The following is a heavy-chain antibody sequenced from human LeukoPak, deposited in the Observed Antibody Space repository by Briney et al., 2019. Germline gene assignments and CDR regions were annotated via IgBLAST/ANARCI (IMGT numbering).Heavy chain of an antibody. V-gene: IGHV4-4*02. CDR2: IYHSGST. CDR1: GGSISSSNW. Sequence: PSETLSLTCAVSGGSISSSNWWSWVRQPPGKGLEWIGEIYHSGSTNYNPSLKSRVTISVDKSKNQFSLKLSSVTAADTAIYYCASRDYSSGWYGYWGQGTLVTVSS. J-gene: IGHJ4*02. D-gene: IGHD6-19*01. CDR3: ASRDYSSGWYGY.